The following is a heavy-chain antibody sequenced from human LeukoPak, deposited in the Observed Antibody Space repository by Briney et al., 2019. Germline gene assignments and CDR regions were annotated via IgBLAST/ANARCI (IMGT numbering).Heavy chain of an antibody. CDR1: GYTFTSYD. CDR3: ARGGGYDYVWGSYRYSPSDY. CDR2: MNPNSGNT. Sequence: PVASVKVSCKASGYTFTSYDINWVRQATGQGLEWMGWMNPNSGNTGYAQKFQGRVTMTRNTSISTAYTELSSLRSEDTAVYYCARGGGYDYVWGSYRYSPSDYWGQGTLVTVSS. V-gene: IGHV1-8*01. D-gene: IGHD3-16*02. J-gene: IGHJ4*02.